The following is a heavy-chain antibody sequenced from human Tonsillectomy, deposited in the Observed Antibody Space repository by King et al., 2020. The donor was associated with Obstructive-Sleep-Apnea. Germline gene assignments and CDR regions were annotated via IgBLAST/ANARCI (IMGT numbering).Heavy chain of an antibody. CDR1: GASVTSFY. Sequence: QLQESGPGLVEPSETLSLTCTVSGASVTSFYWSWIRQPAGEGLEWIGRIYTSGSTDYNPSLKSRVTMSVDTPKNQFSLKLTSVTAPATAVYYCAKVGETIYYYYGMDVWGQGTTVTVSS. V-gene: IGHV4-4*07. CDR3: AKVGETIYYYYGMDV. J-gene: IGHJ6*02. D-gene: IGHD1-7*01. CDR2: IYTSGST.